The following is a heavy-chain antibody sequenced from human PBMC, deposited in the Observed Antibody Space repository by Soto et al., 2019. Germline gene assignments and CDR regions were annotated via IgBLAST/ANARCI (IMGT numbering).Heavy chain of an antibody. CDR1: GYTFRNYW. D-gene: IGHD3-3*01. V-gene: IGHV3-23*01. CDR2: ISGSGGST. Sequence: PGGSLRLSCAASGYTFRNYWMSWVRQAPGKGLEWVSAISGSGGSTYYADSVKGRFTISRDNSKNTLYLQMNSLRAEDTAVYYCAKEGVVIMGAYWGQGTLVTVSS. CDR3: AKEGVVIMGAY. J-gene: IGHJ4*02.